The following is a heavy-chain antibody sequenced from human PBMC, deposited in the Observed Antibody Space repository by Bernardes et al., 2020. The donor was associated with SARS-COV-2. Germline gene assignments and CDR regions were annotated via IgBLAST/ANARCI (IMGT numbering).Heavy chain of an antibody. CDR1: GYMFSNYN. CDR2: IYGGNGNT. Sequence: ASVKVSCKASGYMFSNYNMHWVRQAPGQRLEWMGWIYGGNGNTKYSENFQDRVTITRDTSASTAYMELNSLRADDTAVYYCARDLSGYDTLDIWGQGTMVTVSS. CDR3: ARDLSGYDTLDI. V-gene: IGHV1-3*01. D-gene: IGHD1-26*01. J-gene: IGHJ3*02.